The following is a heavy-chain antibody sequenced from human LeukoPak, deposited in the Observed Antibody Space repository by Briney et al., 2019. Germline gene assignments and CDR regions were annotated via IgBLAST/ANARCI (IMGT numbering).Heavy chain of an antibody. D-gene: IGHD3-22*01. CDR2: ISGSGGST. CDR1: GFTFSSYA. CDR3: ANIHLQSTYYYDSSGPDADAFDI. J-gene: IGHJ3*02. Sequence: GGSLRLSRAASGFTFSSYAMSWVRQAPGKGLEWVSAISGSGGSTYYADSVKGRFTISRDNSKNTLYLQMNSLRAEDTAVYYCANIHLQSTYYYDSSGPDADAFDIWGQGTMVTVSS. V-gene: IGHV3-23*01.